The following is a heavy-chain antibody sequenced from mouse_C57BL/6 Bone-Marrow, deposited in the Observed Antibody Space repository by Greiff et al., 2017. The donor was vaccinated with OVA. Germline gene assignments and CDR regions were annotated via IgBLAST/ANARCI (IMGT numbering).Heavy chain of an antibody. CDR1: GFSLSTSGMG. V-gene: IGHV8-12*01. CDR2: IYWDDDK. Sequence: QVTLKESGPGILQSSQTLSLTCSFSGFSLSTSGMGVSWIRQPSGKGLEWLAHIYWDDDKRYNPFLKSRLTISKDTSRNPVFLKITSVDTADTATYYCAKGDYGSSWFAYWGQGTLVTVSA. J-gene: IGHJ3*01. CDR3: AKGDYGSSWFAY. D-gene: IGHD1-1*01.